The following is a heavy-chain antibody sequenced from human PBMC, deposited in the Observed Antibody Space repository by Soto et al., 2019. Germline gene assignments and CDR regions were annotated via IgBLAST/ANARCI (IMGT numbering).Heavy chain of an antibody. Sequence: QVQLQQWGAGLLKPSETLSLTCAVYGGSFSGNYWSWIRQSTGKGLEWIGEIKHTGSTNHNPSLKSRVTMSVDTSKNQFSLKVTSVTAADTALYFCAIAPTRWYTAVFGRYYYGMDVWGQGTTVTVSS. D-gene: IGHD2-15*01. J-gene: IGHJ6*02. CDR3: AIAPTRWYTAVFGRYYYGMDV. CDR1: GGSFSGNY. CDR2: IKHTGST. V-gene: IGHV4-34*02.